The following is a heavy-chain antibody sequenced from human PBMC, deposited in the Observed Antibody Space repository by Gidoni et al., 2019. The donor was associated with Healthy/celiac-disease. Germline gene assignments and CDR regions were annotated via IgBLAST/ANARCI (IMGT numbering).Heavy chain of an antibody. CDR2: SSWNSGSI. D-gene: IGHD3-10*01. V-gene: IGHV3-9*01. CDR1: GFPFDDYA. J-gene: IGHJ4*02. Sequence: EVQLVESGGGLVQPGRSLRLSFSASGFPFDDYAMHWVRQAPGKGLEWVSGSSWNSGSIGYADSVKGRFTISRDNAKNSLYLQMNSLRAEDTALYYCAKGPNYYGSGSYYVSYFDYWGQGTLVTVSS. CDR3: AKGPNYYGSGSYYVSYFDY.